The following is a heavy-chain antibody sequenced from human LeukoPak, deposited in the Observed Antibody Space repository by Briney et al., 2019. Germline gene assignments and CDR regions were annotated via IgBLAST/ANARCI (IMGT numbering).Heavy chain of an antibody. Sequence: GGSLRLSCAASGLTFSDYYVAWIRQAPGKGLEWVSYISSSGGSIYYADSVKGRFTISRDNAKNSLFLQMNSLRAEDTAVYLCRAGLIEATINRYFDYWGQGTLVTVSS. D-gene: IGHD5-12*01. CDR1: GLTFSDYY. CDR2: ISSSGGSI. J-gene: IGHJ4*02. CDR3: RAGLIEATINRYFDY. V-gene: IGHV3-11*01.